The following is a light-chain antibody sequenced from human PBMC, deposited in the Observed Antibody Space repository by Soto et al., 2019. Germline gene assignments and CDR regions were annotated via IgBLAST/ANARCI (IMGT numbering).Light chain of an antibody. CDR1: KLGDKF. V-gene: IGLV3-1*01. CDR3: QAWDINTAV. CDR2: EDY. J-gene: IGLJ1*01. Sequence: SYELTQPPSVSVSPGQTASITCSGDKLGDKFACWYQQKPGQSPVLVIYEDYKRPSGIPERFSGSNSGNTATLTISDTQAMDEADYYCQAWDINTAVFGTGTKLTAL.